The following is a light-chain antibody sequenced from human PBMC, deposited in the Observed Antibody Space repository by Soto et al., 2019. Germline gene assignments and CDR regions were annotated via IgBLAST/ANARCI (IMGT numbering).Light chain of an antibody. J-gene: IGKJ1*01. CDR1: QSLLYSNGYNF. V-gene: IGKV2-28*01. Sequence: DVVMTQSPLSLPVTPGEPASISCRSSQSLLYSNGYNFLDWYLQKPGQSPQLLIYLGSNRASGVPGRFSASASGTDFTLTISRVEAEDVGVYYCMGALQSPPTFGQGTKVDI. CDR3: MGALQSPPT. CDR2: LGS.